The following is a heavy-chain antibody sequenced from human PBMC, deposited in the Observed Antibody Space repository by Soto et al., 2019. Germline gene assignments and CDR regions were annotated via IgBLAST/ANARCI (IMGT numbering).Heavy chain of an antibody. D-gene: IGHD3-22*01. V-gene: IGHV3-74*01. CDR3: TRGAPGYYDSSGPVIDAFDI. CDR2: IKSDGSVT. CDR1: GFTLSSYW. J-gene: IGHJ3*02. Sequence: GSLRLSCVASGFTLSSYWMHWVRRAPGKGLVWVSRIKSDGSVTNYADSVKGRFTISRDNAKNTLYLQMNSLRAEDTAVYYCTRGAPGYYDSSGPVIDAFDIWGQGTMVTVSS.